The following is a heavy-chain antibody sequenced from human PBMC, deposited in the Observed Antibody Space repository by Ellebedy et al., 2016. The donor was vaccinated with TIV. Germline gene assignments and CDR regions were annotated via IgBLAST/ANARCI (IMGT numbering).Heavy chain of an antibody. D-gene: IGHD3-3*01. V-gene: IGHV4-34*01. CDR3: ARGPLLEWYRSGFYWFNP. J-gene: IGHJ5*02. CDR1: GGSFSGYY. CDR2: ITHSGST. Sequence: SETLSLXXAVYGGSFSGYYWSWIRQPPGKGLEWIGEITHSGSTNYNPSLKSRVTISVDTSKNQFSLQLSSVTAADTAVYYCARGPLLEWYRSGFYWFNPWGQGTLVTVSS.